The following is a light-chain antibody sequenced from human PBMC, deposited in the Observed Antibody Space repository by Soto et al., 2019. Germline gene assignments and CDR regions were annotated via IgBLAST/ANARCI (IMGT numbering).Light chain of an antibody. CDR1: QSVSSY. J-gene: IGKJ1*01. V-gene: IGKV3-11*01. CDR2: DAS. CDR3: QQRSNWPPWT. Sequence: EIVLTKSPATLSLSPGERATLSCRARQSVSSYLAWYQQKPGQAPRLLIYDASNRATGIPARFSGSGSGTDFTLTISSLEPEDFAVYYCQQRSNWPPWTFGQGTKVEIK.